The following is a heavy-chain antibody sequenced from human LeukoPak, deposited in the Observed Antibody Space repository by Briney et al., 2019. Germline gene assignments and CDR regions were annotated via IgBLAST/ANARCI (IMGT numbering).Heavy chain of an antibody. D-gene: IGHD3-10*01. CDR1: GYSFSSYW. CDR3: ATEGTGAGFAFDI. Sequence: GESLKISCKGSGYSFSSYWIAWVRQMPGKGLEWMGIIYPGDSDTRYSPSFQGQVTISADRSIKTAYLQWSSVKASDSAMYYCATEGTGAGFAFDIWGQGTMVTVSS. CDR2: IYPGDSDT. J-gene: IGHJ3*02. V-gene: IGHV5-51*01.